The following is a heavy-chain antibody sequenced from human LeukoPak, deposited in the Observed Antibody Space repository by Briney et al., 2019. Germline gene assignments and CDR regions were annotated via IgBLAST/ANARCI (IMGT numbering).Heavy chain of an antibody. V-gene: IGHV3-48*03. Sequence: GGSLRLSCAASGFTFSSYEMHWVRQAPGKGLEWVSYISSSGTTIYYADSVKGRFTISRDSAKNSLYLQMNSLRAEDTAVYYCARDYGGSSPFDYWGQGTLVTVSS. D-gene: IGHD4-23*01. CDR1: GFTFSSYE. J-gene: IGHJ4*02. CDR3: ARDYGGSSPFDY. CDR2: ISSSGTTI.